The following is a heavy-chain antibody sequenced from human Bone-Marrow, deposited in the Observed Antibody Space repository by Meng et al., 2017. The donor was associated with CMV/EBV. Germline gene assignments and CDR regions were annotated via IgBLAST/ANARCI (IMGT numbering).Heavy chain of an antibody. D-gene: IGHD4-11*01. CDR3: ARDTVNYYYYYYGMDV. J-gene: IGHJ6*02. CDR1: GFTFSSYA. CDR2: ISYDGSNK. Sequence: GESLKISCAASGFTFSSYAMHWVRQAPGKGLEWVAVISYDGSNKYYADSVKGRFTISRDNSKNTLYLQMNSLKAGDTAVYYCARDTVNYYYYYYGMDVWGQGTTVTVSS. V-gene: IGHV3-30*04.